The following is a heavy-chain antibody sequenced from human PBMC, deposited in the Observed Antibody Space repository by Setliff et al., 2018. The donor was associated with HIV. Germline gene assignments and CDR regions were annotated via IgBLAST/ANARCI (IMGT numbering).Heavy chain of an antibody. D-gene: IGHD4-17*01. V-gene: IGHV1-2*04. Sequence: ASVKVSCKASGYSFTDYYIHWVRQAPGQGLGWMGWINPKSDGTNYAQKFQGWITMTRDTSISTAYMELSSLRSEDTAVYYCASAASQTGYGDYDSPRIYYYYYMDVWGKGTTVTVSS. CDR2: INPKSDGT. CDR1: GYSFTDYY. J-gene: IGHJ6*03. CDR3: ASAASQTGYGDYDSPRIYYYYYMDV.